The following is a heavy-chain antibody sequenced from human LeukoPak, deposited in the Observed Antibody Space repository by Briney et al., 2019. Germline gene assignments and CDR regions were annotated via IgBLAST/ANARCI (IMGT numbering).Heavy chain of an antibody. D-gene: IGHD3-9*01. CDR2: IGAYNGNT. CDR3: ARVSDPSGYFNWFPPSY. Sequence: ASVKVSCKASGYTFTSYGISWVRQAPGQGLEWMGWIGAYNGNTNYAQKLQGRVTMTTDTSTSTAYMELRSLRSDDTAVYYCARVSDPSGYFNWFPPSYWGQGTLVTVSS. J-gene: IGHJ4*02. V-gene: IGHV1-18*01. CDR1: GYTFTSYG.